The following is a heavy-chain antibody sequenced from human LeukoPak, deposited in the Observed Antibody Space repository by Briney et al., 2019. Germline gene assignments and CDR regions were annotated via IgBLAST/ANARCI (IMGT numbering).Heavy chain of an antibody. V-gene: IGHV1-18*01. CDR2: ISAYNGNT. J-gene: IGHJ4*02. CDR1: GYTFTSYG. Sequence: ASVKVSCKASGYTFTSYGISWVRQAPGQGLEWMGWISAYNGNTNYAQKLQGRVTMTTDTSTITAYMELRSLRSDDTAVYYCARDPGVDTAMVFDYWGQGTLVTVSS. D-gene: IGHD5-18*01. CDR3: ARDPGVDTAMVFDY.